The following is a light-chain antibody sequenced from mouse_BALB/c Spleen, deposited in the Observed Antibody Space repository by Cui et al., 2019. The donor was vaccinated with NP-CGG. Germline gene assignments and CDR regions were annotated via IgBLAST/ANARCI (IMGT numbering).Light chain of an antibody. V-gene: IGLV1*01. CDR2: GTN. CDR3: ALWYSNHWV. J-gene: IGLJ1*01. Sequence: QAVVPTDSALTTSPGETVTLTCRSSTGAVTTSNYANWVQEKPDHLFTGLIGGTNNRAPGVPARFSGSLIGDKAVLTITGAQTEDEAIYFCALWYSNHWVFGGGTKLTVL. CDR1: TGAVTTSNY.